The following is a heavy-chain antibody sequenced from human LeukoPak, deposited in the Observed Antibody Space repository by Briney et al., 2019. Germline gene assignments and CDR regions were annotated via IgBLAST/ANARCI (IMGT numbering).Heavy chain of an antibody. J-gene: IGHJ4*02. CDR1: GGSINSSSYY. CDR3: ARQGHYDFWSRRGSFDY. V-gene: IGHV4-39*01. D-gene: IGHD3-3*01. Sequence: KPSETLSLTCTVSGGSINSSSYYWGWIRQPPGMGLESIGSFYYSGSTYYNPSLKSRVTISVDTSKNQFSLKLSSVTAADTAVYYCARQGHYDFWSRRGSFDYWGQGTLVTVSS. CDR2: FYYSGST.